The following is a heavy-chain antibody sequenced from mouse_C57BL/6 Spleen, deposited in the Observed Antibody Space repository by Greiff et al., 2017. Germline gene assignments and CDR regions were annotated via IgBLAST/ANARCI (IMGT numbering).Heavy chain of an antibody. CDR2: ISSGSSTI. D-gene: IGHD1-1*01. CDR3: ARRHYGSAYYYAMDY. J-gene: IGHJ4*01. Sequence: EVMLVESGGGLVKPGGSLKLSCAASGFTFSDYGMHWVRQAPEKGLEWVAYISSGSSTIYYADTVKGRFTISRDNAKNTLFLQMTSLRSEDTAMYYCARRHYGSAYYYAMDYWGQGTSVTGSS. CDR1: GFTFSDYG. V-gene: IGHV5-17*01.